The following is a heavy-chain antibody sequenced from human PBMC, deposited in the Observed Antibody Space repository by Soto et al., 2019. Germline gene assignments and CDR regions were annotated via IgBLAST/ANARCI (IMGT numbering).Heavy chain of an antibody. V-gene: IGHV5-10-1*01. CDR3: ARDAGVFMTTFSSNWFDP. Sequence: PGESLKISCKGSGYSFTSYWISWVRQMPVKGLEWMGRIDPSDSYTNYSPSYQGHVTISADKSISTAYLQWSRLKASNHAMYCCARDAGVFMTTFSSNWFDPWGQGTLVTVSS. J-gene: IGHJ5*02. CDR2: IDPSDSYT. CDR1: GYSFTSYW. D-gene: IGHD3-16*01.